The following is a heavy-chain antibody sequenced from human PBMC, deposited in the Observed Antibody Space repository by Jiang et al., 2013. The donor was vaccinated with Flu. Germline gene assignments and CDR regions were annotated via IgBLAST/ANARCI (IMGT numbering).Heavy chain of an antibody. CDR2: ISGGNGNT. D-gene: IGHD3-22*01. Sequence: GAEVKKPGASVKVSCKVSGYNFSGEALHWVRQAPGQTLEWLGWISGGNGNTKYSQSLQGRVTITRDTSASIGYMELRSLRSEDTALYYCASSPENSGFYYIPFDYWGQGTLVVVSS. CDR1: GYNFSGEA. V-gene: IGHV1-3*01. J-gene: IGHJ4*02. CDR3: ASSPENSGFYYIPFDY.